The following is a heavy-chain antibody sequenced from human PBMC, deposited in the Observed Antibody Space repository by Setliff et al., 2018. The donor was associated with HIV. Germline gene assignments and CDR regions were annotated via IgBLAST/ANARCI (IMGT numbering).Heavy chain of an antibody. J-gene: IGHJ4*02. CDR2: INHSGGT. CDR1: GGSLSGYH. V-gene: IGHV4-34*01. D-gene: IGHD3-22*01. CDR3: ARGGGYDRSGYYPFDY. Sequence: KTSETLSLTCAVYGGSLSGYHWSWIRQSPEKGLEWIGEINHSGGTNYNPSLKSRVTMSVDTSKNQFSLRLSSVTAADTAVYYCARGGGYDRSGYYPFDYWGQGTPVTVSS.